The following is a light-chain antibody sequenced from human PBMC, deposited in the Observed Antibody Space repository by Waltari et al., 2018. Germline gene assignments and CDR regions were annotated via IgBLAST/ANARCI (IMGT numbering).Light chain of an antibody. CDR3: CSYAGSYTWV. J-gene: IGLJ3*02. Sequence: SALTQPRSVSGSPGQSVTISCTGTTNDLGSYNYVSWYQQHPGKAPKLIILDVTQRPSGFPVLLSGSKSGTAASLTISGLRAEDEAEYYCCSYAGSYTWVFCGGTKLTVV. CDR1: TNDLGSYNY. CDR2: DVT. V-gene: IGLV2-11*01.